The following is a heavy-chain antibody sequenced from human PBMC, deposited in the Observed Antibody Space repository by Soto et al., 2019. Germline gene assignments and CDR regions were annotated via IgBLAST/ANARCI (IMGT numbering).Heavy chain of an antibody. D-gene: IGHD3-3*01. J-gene: IGHJ4*02. V-gene: IGHV3-23*01. CDR1: GFTFSSYA. CDR3: AKDQGITIFGVVSEFDY. Sequence: VGSLRLSCAASGFTFSSYAMSWVRQAPGKGLEWVSAISGSGGSTYYADSVKGRFTISRDNSKNTLYLQMNSMRAEDTAVYYCAKDQGITIFGVVSEFDYWGQGTLVTVSS. CDR2: ISGSGGST.